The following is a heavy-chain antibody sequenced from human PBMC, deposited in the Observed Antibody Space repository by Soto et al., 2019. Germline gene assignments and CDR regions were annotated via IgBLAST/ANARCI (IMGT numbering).Heavy chain of an antibody. CDR1: GFSFDNYA. CDR3: AKSLKIFGLATTRSGPLDS. Sequence: SLRLSCAASGFSFDNYAMHWGRQAPGKGLEWVSGISWNSGNIGYADSVKGRFTIARDNAKTSLYLEMNSLRAEDTALYYCAKSLKIFGLATTRSGPLDSWGQGALVTVSS. CDR2: ISWNSGNI. V-gene: IGHV3-9*01. J-gene: IGHJ4*02. D-gene: IGHD3-3*01.